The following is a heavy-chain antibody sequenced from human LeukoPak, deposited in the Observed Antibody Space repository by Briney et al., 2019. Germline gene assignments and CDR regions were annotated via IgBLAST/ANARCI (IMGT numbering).Heavy chain of an antibody. V-gene: IGHV3-33*01. CDR2: IWSDGSYK. J-gene: IGHJ4*02. CDR1: GFTFSSYG. CDR3: ARDFSLQLLDY. Sequence: GRSLRLSCAASGFTFSSYGFHWVRQAPGKGLEWVAVIWSDGSYKYYADSVKGRFTISRDDSKNTLYLQMNSLRAEDTAVYYCARDFSLQLLDYWGQGTLVTVFS. D-gene: IGHD5-24*01.